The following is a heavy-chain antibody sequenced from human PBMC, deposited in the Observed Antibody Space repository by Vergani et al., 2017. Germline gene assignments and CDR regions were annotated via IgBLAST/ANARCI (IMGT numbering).Heavy chain of an antibody. D-gene: IGHD2-2*01. J-gene: IGHJ4*02. CDR3: ARVPINDFLFDY. CDR1: GFTVSSTY. V-gene: IGHV3-53*02. CDR2: IYSGGST. Sequence: EVQLVETGGGLIQPGGSLRLSCAASGFTVSSTYMSWVRQAPGKGLEWVSVIYSGGSTYYADSVKGRFTISRDNSKNTLYLQMNSLGAEDTAVYYCARVPINDFLFDYWGQGTLVTVSS.